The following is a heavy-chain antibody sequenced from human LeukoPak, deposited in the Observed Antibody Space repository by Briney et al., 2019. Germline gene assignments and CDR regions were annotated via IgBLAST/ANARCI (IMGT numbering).Heavy chain of an antibody. CDR2: ISWNSGSI. V-gene: IGHV3-9*01. Sequence: GGSLRLSCAASGFTFDDYAMHWVRQAPGKGLEWVSGISWNSGSIGYADSVKGRFTISRDNAKNSLYLQMNSLRAEDTAVYYCATLDYDFWSGLDYWGQGTLVTVSS. J-gene: IGHJ4*02. CDR1: GFTFDDYA. D-gene: IGHD3-3*01. CDR3: ATLDYDFWSGLDY.